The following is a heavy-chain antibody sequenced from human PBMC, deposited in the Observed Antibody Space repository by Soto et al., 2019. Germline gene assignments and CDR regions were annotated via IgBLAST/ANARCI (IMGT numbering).Heavy chain of an antibody. Sequence: SETLSLTCTVSGDAIYIGGYYWTWIRQHPGKGLEWIGYIYHTGKTYYNPSLESRVTMSVDTSKNQFSLKLASVTAADTAVYYCASDGSSTANWIDPGGQGTLVTVS. V-gene: IGHV4-31*03. J-gene: IGHJ5*02. CDR2: IYHTGKT. CDR1: GDAIYIGGYY. CDR3: ASDGSSTANWIDP. D-gene: IGHD2-2*01.